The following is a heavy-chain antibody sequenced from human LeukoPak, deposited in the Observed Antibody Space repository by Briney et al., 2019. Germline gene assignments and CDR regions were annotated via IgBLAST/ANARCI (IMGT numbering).Heavy chain of an antibody. CDR3: ARLGVDTKPTDY. Sequence: ASVKVSCKASGYTFTGYHMHWVRQAPGQGLEWMGWINPNSGGTNYAQKFQGRVTMTRDTSISTAYMELSRLRSDDTAVYYCARLGVDTKPTDYWGQGTLVTVSS. J-gene: IGHJ4*02. D-gene: IGHD5-18*01. CDR1: GYTFTGYH. CDR2: INPNSGGT. V-gene: IGHV1-2*02.